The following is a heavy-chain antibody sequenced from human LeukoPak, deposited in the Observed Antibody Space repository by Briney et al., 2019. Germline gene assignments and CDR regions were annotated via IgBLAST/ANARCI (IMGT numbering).Heavy chain of an antibody. J-gene: IGHJ4*02. D-gene: IGHD5-18*01. CDR1: GFTLSSYG. Sequence: GRSLRLSCAASGFTLSSYGMQWIRQAPGKGLEWVAVISYDGSNKYYADSVKGRFTISRDNSKSTLYPQMNSLRAEDTAVYYCAKSYSYGVSGYFDSWGQGTLVTVSS. CDR3: AKSYSYGVSGYFDS. CDR2: ISYDGSNK. V-gene: IGHV3-30*18.